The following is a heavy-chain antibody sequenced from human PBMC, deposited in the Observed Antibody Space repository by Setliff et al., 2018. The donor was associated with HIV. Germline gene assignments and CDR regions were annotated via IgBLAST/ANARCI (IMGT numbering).Heavy chain of an antibody. V-gene: IGHV3-23*01. D-gene: IGHD3-10*01. CDR3: AKSALLWFGTSNWFDS. CDR2: ISGSVTT. J-gene: IGHJ5*01. Sequence: GGSLRLSCAASGFTFDRYWMHWVRQAPGKGLECVAVISGSVTTYYADSVKGRFTVSRDNSRSTLYLQMNNLRAEDTAVYHCAKSALLWFGTSNWFDSWGQGTLVTVSS. CDR1: GFTFDRYW.